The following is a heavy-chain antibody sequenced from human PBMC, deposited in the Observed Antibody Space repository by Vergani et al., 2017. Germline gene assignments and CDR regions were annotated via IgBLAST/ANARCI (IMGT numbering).Heavy chain of an antibody. CDR3: ARGLGVIPNR. V-gene: IGHV4-59*08. CDR1: GGSISSYY. J-gene: IGHJ5*02. D-gene: IGHD3-16*02. Sequence: QVQLQESGPGLVKPSETLSLTCTVSGGSISSYYWSWIRQPPGKGLEWIGYIYYSGSTNYNPSLKSRVTRSVDTSKNQFSLKLSSVTAADTAVYYCARGLGVIPNRWGQGTLVTVSS. CDR2: IYYSGST.